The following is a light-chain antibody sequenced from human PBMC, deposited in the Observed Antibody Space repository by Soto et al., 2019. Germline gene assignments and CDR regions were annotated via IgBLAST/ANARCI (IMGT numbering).Light chain of an antibody. V-gene: IGKV1-9*01. CDR1: QGITSY. J-gene: IGKJ4*01. CDR3: QQTRSNPST. CDR2: GAS. Sequence: IQLTQSPSSLSASVGDSVTITCRASQGITSYLAWYQQKPGKAPNLLIYGASTLQSGVPSRFSGSGSGTDFTLTINSLQAEDFATYYCQQTRSNPSTFGGGTKVDIK.